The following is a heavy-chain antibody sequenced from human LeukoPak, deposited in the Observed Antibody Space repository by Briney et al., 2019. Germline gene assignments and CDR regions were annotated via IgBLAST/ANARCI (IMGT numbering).Heavy chain of an antibody. CDR1: GFTFSSYW. V-gene: IGHV3-7*01. J-gene: IGHJ6*02. Sequence: GGSLRLSCAASGFTFSSYWMSWVRQAPGKGLEGVANMKQDGSEKYYVDSVKVRFTISRDNAKNSLFLQMNSLRAEDTAVYYCAREPRGGSGSAYYALDVWGQGTTVTGSS. D-gene: IGHD3-10*01. CDR3: AREPRGGSGSAYYALDV. CDR2: MKQDGSEK.